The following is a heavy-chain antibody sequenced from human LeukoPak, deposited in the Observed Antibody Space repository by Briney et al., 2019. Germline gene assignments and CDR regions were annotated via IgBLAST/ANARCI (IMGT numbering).Heavy chain of an antibody. Sequence: GASVKVSCKASGYTFTSYYMHWVRQAPGQGLEWMGIINPSGGSTSYAQKFQGRVTMTRDTSTSTVYMELSSLRSEDTAAYYCARVPREVFGVVISDYFDYWGQGTLVTVSS. CDR1: GYTFTSYY. D-gene: IGHD3-3*01. CDR3: ARVPREVFGVVISDYFDY. CDR2: INPSGGST. J-gene: IGHJ4*02. V-gene: IGHV1-46*01.